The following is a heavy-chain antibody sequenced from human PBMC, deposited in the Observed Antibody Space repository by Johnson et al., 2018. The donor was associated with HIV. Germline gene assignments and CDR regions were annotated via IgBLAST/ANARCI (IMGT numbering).Heavy chain of an antibody. CDR1: GFTFVDYG. CDR2: IYSGGST. Sequence: VQLVESGGGVVRPGGSLRLSCAASGFTFVDYGMSWVRQTPGRGLEWVSVIYSGGSTYYADSVKGRFTISRENAENSLYLQMNSLRAGDTAVYYCARRKTVYAHGSLDAFDIWGQGTLVTVSS. D-gene: IGHD2-8*01. J-gene: IGHJ3*02. V-gene: IGHV3-66*01. CDR3: ARRKTVYAHGSLDAFDI.